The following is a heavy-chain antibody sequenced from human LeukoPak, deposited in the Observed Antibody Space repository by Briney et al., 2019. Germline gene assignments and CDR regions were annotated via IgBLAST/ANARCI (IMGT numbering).Heavy chain of an antibody. D-gene: IGHD3-22*01. J-gene: IGHJ4*02. CDR3: ARGYYYDSGGYYGAKVFDY. Sequence: PSETLSLTCAVYGGSFSGYYWSWIRQPPGKGLEWIGEINHSGSTNYNPSLKSRVTISVDTSKNQFSLKLSSVTAADTAVYYCARGYYYDSGGYYGAKVFDYWGQGTLVTVSS. CDR2: INHSGST. V-gene: IGHV4-34*01. CDR1: GGSFSGYY.